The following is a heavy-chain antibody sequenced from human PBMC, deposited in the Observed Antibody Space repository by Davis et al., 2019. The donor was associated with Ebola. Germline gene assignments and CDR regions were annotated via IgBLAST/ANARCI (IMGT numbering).Heavy chain of an antibody. V-gene: IGHV1-2*02. D-gene: IGHD6-19*01. CDR1: GYTFTGYY. CDR2: INPNSGGT. CDR3: AKRPYSSGWFDY. J-gene: IGHJ4*02. Sequence: ASVKVSCKASGYTFTGYYMHWVRQAPGQGLEWMGWINPNSGGTNYAQKFQGRVTMTRDTSISTAYMELSRLRSDDTAVYYCAKRPYSSGWFDYWGQGTLVTVSS.